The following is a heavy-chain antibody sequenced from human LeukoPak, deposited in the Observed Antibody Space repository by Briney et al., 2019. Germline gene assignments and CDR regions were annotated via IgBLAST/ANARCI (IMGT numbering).Heavy chain of an antibody. CDR3: ARAPRVVVPAAIGAFDI. Sequence: SETLSLTCAVYGGSFSGYYWSWIRQPPGKGLEWIGEINHSGSTNYNPSLKSRVTISVDTSKNQFSLKLSSVTAADTAVYYCARAPRVVVPAAIGAFDIWGQGTLVTVSS. CDR2: INHSGST. J-gene: IGHJ4*02. V-gene: IGHV4-34*01. CDR1: GGSFSGYY. D-gene: IGHD2-2*01.